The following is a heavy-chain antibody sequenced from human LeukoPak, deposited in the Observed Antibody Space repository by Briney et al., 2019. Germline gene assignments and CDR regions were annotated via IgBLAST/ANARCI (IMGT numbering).Heavy chain of an antibody. CDR3: ARGTRVCSATSCYPFDP. J-gene: IGHJ5*02. CDR2: ISYDGSKK. V-gene: IGHV3-30*03. CDR1: GFTFSSYG. D-gene: IGHD2-2*01. Sequence: GGSLRLSCAASGFTFSSYGMHGVRQAPGKGLEWVAVISYDGSKKYYADSVKGRFTISRDNAKNSLYLQMNSLRAEDTAVYYCARGTRVCSATSCYPFDPWGQGTLVTVSS.